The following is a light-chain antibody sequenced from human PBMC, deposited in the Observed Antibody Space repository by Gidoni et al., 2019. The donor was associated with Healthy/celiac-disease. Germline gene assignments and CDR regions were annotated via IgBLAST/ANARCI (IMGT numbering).Light chain of an antibody. Sequence: DIVMTQSPLSLPVTPGEPASISCRSSQSLLHSNGYNYLDWYLQKPGQSPQLLIYLGSNRASGVPDRFSGSGSGTDFTLKISRVEAEDVGVYYCMQALGGPTFGPXTKVDIK. CDR2: LGS. J-gene: IGKJ3*01. CDR1: QSLLHSNGYNY. V-gene: IGKV2-28*01. CDR3: MQALGGPT.